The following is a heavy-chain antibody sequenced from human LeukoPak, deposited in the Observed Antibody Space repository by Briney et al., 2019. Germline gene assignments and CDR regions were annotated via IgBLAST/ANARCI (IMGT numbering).Heavy chain of an antibody. D-gene: IGHD4-17*01. Sequence: KPSETLSPTCTVSGGSISSYYWSWIRQPPGKGLEWIGYIYYSGSTNYNPSLRSRLTISVDTSKNQFSLKLSSVTATDTAVYYCASLTTVTQGYFDSWGQGTLVTVSS. V-gene: IGHV4-59*08. CDR3: ASLTTVTQGYFDS. CDR1: GGSISSYY. CDR2: IYYSGST. J-gene: IGHJ4*03.